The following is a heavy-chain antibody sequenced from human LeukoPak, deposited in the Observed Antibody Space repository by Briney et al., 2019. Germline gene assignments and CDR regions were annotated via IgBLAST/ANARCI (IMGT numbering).Heavy chain of an antibody. V-gene: IGHV3-21*01. CDR2: ISSSSSYI. J-gene: IGHJ6*03. CDR3: ARDQVFVASTTKKSYYYYYMDV. Sequence: GGSLRLSCAASGFTFSSYSMNWVRQAPGKGVEWVSSISSSSSYIYYADSVKGRFTISRDNAKNSLYLQMNSLRAEDTAVYYCARDQVFVASTTKKSYYYYYMDVWGKGTTVTVSS. CDR1: GFTFSSYS. D-gene: IGHD2/OR15-2a*01.